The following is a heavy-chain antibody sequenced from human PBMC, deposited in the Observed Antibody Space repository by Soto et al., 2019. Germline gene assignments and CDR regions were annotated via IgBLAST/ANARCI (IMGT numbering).Heavy chain of an antibody. CDR2: ISAYNGNT. V-gene: IGHV1-18*01. D-gene: IGHD2-2*01. CDR3: ARDIVVVPAAAYYYYGMDV. J-gene: IGHJ6*02. Sequence: ASVKVSCQASGYTFTSYGISWVRQAPGQGLEWMGWISAYNGNTNYAQKLQGRVTMTTDTSTSTAYMELRSLRSDDTAVYYCARDIVVVPAAAYYYYGMDVWGQGTTVTVSS. CDR1: GYTFTSYG.